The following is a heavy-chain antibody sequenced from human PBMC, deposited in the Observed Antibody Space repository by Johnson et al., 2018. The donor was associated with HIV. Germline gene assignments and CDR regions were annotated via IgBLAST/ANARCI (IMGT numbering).Heavy chain of an antibody. CDR2: ISYDGSNK. Sequence: QVQLVESGGGLVQPGGSLRLSCAASGFTFSSYPMHWVRQAPGKGLEWVAVISYDGSNKYYADSVKGRFTISRDNSKNTLYLQMNSLRAEDTAVYYCAKDMVRGFWGDAFDIWGQGTLVTVSS. V-gene: IGHV3-30-3*01. CDR3: AKDMVRGFWGDAFDI. D-gene: IGHD3-10*01. J-gene: IGHJ3*02. CDR1: GFTFSSYP.